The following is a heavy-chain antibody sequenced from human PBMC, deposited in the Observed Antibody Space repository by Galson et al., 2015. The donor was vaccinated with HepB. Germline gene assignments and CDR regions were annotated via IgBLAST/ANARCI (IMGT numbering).Heavy chain of an antibody. CDR3: ARATQRITMVRGVEPDAFDI. CDR2: IYYSGST. D-gene: IGHD3-10*01. Sequence: ETLSLTCTVSGGSISSSSYYWGWIRQHPGKGLEWIGSIYYSGSTYYNPSLKSRVTISVDTSKNQFSLKLSSVTAADTAVYYCARATQRITMVRGVEPDAFDIWGQGTMVTVSS. J-gene: IGHJ3*02. CDR1: GGSISSSSYY. V-gene: IGHV4-39*01.